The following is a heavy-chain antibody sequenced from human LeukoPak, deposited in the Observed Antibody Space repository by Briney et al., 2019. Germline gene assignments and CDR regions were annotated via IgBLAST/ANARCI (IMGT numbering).Heavy chain of an antibody. J-gene: IGHJ5*02. D-gene: IGHD3-16*01. V-gene: IGHV3-7*01. CDR1: GFTFSLYW. CDR2: INPDVSEK. CDR3: VRQMIRFWFDP. Sequence: GGSLRLSCAASGFTFSLYWMTWVRHSPGKGLEWVADINPDVSEKYSADSVKGGFTFSRNNPRNALLWQMNSLRAEDTAVYYCVRQMIRFWFDPWGQGTLVTVSS.